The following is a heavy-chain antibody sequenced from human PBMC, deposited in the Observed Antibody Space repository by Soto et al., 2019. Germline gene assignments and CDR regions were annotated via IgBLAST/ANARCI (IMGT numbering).Heavy chain of an antibody. CDR3: ARVNYYDSSGYHFDY. CDR2: INSDGSST. D-gene: IGHD3-22*01. V-gene: IGHV3-74*01. J-gene: IGHJ4*02. Sequence: VGSLRLSCASSVFTFSSYWMHCVRQSPGKGLVWVSRINSDGSSTSYADSVKGRFTISRDNAKNTLYLQMNSLRAEDTAVYYCARVNYYDSSGYHFDYWGQGTLVTVSS. CDR1: VFTFSSYW.